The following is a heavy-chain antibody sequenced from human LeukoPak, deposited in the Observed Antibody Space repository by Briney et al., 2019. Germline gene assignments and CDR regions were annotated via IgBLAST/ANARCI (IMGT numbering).Heavy chain of an antibody. CDR3: VKAILFGSVSCYAD. J-gene: IGHJ4*02. D-gene: IGHD3-22*01. CDR2: ISTDGGST. Sequence: GGSLRLSCSASGFTFSNFPMHWVRQAPGKGLEYVSAISTDGGSTYYADSVKGRFTISRDNSKNTLSPQMGSLRVEDTAVYYCVKAILFGSVSCYADWGQGTLVTVSS. CDR1: GFTFSNFP. V-gene: IGHV3-64D*09.